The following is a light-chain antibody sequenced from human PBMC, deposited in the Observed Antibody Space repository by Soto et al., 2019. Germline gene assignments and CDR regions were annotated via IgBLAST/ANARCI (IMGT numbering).Light chain of an antibody. Sequence: QSALTQPRSVSGSPGQSVTISCTGTRSDVGGYNYVSWYQQHPGKAPKLMIYDVTERPSGVPDRFSGSKSGNTASLTISGLQGEDEADYFCASFRSGTILVFGSGTKLTVL. CDR3: ASFRSGTILV. CDR2: DVT. CDR1: RSDVGGYNY. V-gene: IGLV2-11*01. J-gene: IGLJ2*01.